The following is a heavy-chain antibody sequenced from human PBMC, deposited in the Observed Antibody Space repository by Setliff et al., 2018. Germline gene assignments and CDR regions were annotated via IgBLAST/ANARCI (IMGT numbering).Heavy chain of an antibody. J-gene: IGHJ5*02. CDR2: SSPYNGNT. CDR1: GYTFTRYG. Sequence: ASVHVSYMASGYTFTRYGISGVRQAPGQGLEWMGWSSPYNGNTNHAQKLQGRVTMTTDTSTSTAYMELRSLRSDDTAVYYCARETREPTYYNFWSGYEVGAFDHWGQGTLVTVSS. V-gene: IGHV1-18*01. D-gene: IGHD3-3*01. CDR3: ARETREPTYYNFWSGYEVGAFDH.